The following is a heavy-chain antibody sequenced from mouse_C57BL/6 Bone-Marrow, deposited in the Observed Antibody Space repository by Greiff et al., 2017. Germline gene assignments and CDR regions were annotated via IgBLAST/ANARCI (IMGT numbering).Heavy chain of an antibody. CDR2: IDPSDSYT. D-gene: IGHD1-1*01. V-gene: IGHV1-50*01. CDR1: GYTFTSYW. CDR3: AREWPYGSPLMYY. Sequence: QVQLQQPGAELVKPGASVKLSCKASGYTFTSYWMQWVKQRPGQGLEWIGEIDPSDSYTNYNQKFKGKATLTVDTSSSTAYMQLSSLTSEDSAVYYGAREWPYGSPLMYYWGQGTSVTVSS. J-gene: IGHJ4*01.